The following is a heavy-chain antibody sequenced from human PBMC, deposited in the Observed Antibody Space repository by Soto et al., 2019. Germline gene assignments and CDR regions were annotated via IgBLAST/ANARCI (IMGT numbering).Heavy chain of an antibody. CDR2: TGGST. J-gene: IGHJ6*02. CDR3: TTYTGYGMDV. D-gene: IGHD3-16*01. Sequence: PGGALRVSCAVSGFIVSSKYMTWVRQAPGKGLEWVSVTGGSTHYADSARGRFTISRDSSKNTLYLQMNSLRAEDAAVYYCTTYTGYGMDVWGQGTTVTVSS. CDR1: GFIVSSKY. V-gene: IGHV3-53*01.